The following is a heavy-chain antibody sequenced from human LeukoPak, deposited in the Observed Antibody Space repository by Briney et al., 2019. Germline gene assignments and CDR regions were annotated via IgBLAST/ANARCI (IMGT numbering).Heavy chain of an antibody. D-gene: IGHD3-3*01. CDR2: IYSGGFT. CDR3: AKDSYEQSDY. J-gene: IGHJ4*02. CDR1: GLTVSNNY. Sequence: PGGSLRLSCAASGLTVSNNYMSWVRQAPGKGLEWVSVIYSGGFTYYADAVKGRFTISRDNSKNTLYLQMNSLRAEDTAVYYCAKDSYEQSDYWGQGTLVTVSS. V-gene: IGHV3-66*01.